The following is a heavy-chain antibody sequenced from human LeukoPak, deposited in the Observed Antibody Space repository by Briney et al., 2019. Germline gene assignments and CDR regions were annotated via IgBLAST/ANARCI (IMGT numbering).Heavy chain of an antibody. J-gene: IGHJ4*02. V-gene: IGHV1-69*02. CDR3: DFDF. D-gene: IGHD3-16*01. Sequence: ASVKVSCKAPGDTLITHYISWVRPAPGQGLEWVGRIVPVIGVATYAQSLQGRVIITADRSTNTAYMELSSLRFEDSAVYYYDFDFWGQGSLVTVSS. CDR2: IVPVIGVA. CDR1: GDTLITHY.